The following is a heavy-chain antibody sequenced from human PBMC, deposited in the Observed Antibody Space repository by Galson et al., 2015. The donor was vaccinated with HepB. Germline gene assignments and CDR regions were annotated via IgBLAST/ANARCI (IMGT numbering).Heavy chain of an antibody. CDR3: TRPLESVVVYNY. V-gene: IGHV3-73*01. Sequence: SLRLSCAASGFTFSDSAIHWVRQASGIGLEWVGRIKSKANNYATAYAASVQGRFTISRDDSKNTAYLQMDSLKTEDTAIYYCTRPLESVVVYNYWGQGTLVTVSS. D-gene: IGHD2-8*02. J-gene: IGHJ4*02. CDR1: GFTFSDSA. CDR2: IKSKANNYAT.